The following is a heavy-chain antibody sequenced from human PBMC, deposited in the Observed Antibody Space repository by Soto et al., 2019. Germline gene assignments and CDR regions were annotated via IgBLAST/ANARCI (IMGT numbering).Heavy chain of an antibody. Sequence: LRLSCAASGFTFDDYAMHWVRQAPGKGLEWVSGISWNSGSIGYADSVKGRFTISRDNAKNSLYLQMNSLRAEDTALYYCAKDGRDCSSTSFYGGWLYYYADAWGTGPTVTVAS. CDR3: AKDGRDCSSTSFYGGWLYYYADA. CDR2: ISWNSGSI. V-gene: IGHV3-9*01. J-gene: IGHJ6*03. CDR1: GFTFDDYA. D-gene: IGHD2-2*01.